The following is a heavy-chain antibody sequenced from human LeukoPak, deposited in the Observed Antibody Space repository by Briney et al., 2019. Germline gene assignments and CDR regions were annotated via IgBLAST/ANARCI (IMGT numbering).Heavy chain of an antibody. V-gene: IGHV3-23*01. CDR1: GFTFSSYA. Sequence: GGSLRLSCAAYGFTFSSYAMSWVRQAPGKGMEWVSAISGSGGSTYYADSVKGRFTISRDNSKNTLYLQMNSLRAEDTAVYYCAKSKKPQDIVVVPHSFDYWGQGTLVTVSS. D-gene: IGHD2-2*01. CDR2: ISGSGGST. J-gene: IGHJ4*02. CDR3: AKSKKPQDIVVVPHSFDY.